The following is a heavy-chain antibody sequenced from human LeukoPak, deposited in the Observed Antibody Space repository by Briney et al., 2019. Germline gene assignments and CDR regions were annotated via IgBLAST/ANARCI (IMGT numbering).Heavy chain of an antibody. CDR1: GGSISSSSYY. D-gene: IGHD3-10*01. Sequence: SETLSLTCTVSGGSISSSSYYWVWLRQPPGKGLEWIGSIYYSGSTYYNPSLKSRVIISIDTSKNQFSLKLSSVTATDTAVYYCARHESGSSRFGIWGQGTMVTVSS. CDR2: IYYSGST. J-gene: IGHJ3*02. V-gene: IGHV4-39*01. CDR3: ARHESGSSRFGI.